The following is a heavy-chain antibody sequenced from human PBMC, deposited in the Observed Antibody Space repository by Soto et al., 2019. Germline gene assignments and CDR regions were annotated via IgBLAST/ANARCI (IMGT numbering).Heavy chain of an antibody. J-gene: IGHJ4*02. D-gene: IGHD2-2*01. CDR1: GFTVSSNY. CDR2: IYSGGST. V-gene: IGHV3-66*01. CDR3: ARDAGDCISTSCYYDY. Sequence: LRLSCAASGFTVSSNYMSWVRQAPGKGLEWVSVIYSGGSTYYADSVKGRFTISRDNSKNTLYLQMNSLRAEDTAVYYCARDAGDCISTSCYYDYWGQGTLVTVSS.